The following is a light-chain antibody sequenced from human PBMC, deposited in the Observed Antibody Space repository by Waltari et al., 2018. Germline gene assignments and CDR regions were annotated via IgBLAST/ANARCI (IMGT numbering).Light chain of an antibody. J-gene: IGKJ2*01. CDR3: QQYGSWYI. CDR1: QSVASNH. Sequence: EVVLTQSPGTLSFSPGERATLSCRASQSVASNHLAWYQQKPGQAPRLLIYGASSRVTGIPDRFSGSGSGTDFTLTISRLEPEDFAVYYCQQYGSWYIFGQGTKLEIK. V-gene: IGKV3-20*01. CDR2: GAS.